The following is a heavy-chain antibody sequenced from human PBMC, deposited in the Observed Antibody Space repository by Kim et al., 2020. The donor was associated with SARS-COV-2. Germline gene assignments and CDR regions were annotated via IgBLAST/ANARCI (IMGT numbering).Heavy chain of an antibody. D-gene: IGHD6-6*01. CDR1: GFTFSTYG. CDR3: AGGPARPGDLDY. CDR2: IWNDGSNK. V-gene: IGHV3-33*01. Sequence: GGSLRLSCAASGFTFSTYGMHWVRQAPGKGLEWVTVIWNDGSNKYYADSVKGRFTISRDNSKNTLYLQMDSLRAEDTAVYYCAGGPARPGDLDYWGQGTLVTVSS. J-gene: IGHJ4*02.